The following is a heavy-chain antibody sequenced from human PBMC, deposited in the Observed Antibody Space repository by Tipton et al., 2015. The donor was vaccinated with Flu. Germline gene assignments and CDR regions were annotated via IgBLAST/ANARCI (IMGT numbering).Heavy chain of an antibody. J-gene: IGHJ4*02. V-gene: IGHV4-34*01. CDR1: GGSFSGYY. D-gene: IGHD1-26*01. Sequence: TLSLTCAVYGGSFSGYYWSWIRQPPGKGLEWIGEINHSGSTNYNPPLKSRVTISVDTSKNQFSLKLSSVTAADTAVYYCARTGVVGATNEGVGYFDYWGQGTLVTVSS. CDR2: INHSGST. CDR3: ARTGVVGATNEGVGYFDY.